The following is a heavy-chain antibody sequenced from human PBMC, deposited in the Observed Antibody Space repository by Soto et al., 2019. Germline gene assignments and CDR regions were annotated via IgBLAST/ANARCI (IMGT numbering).Heavy chain of an antibody. CDR3: VRRFCSGTSCRFNWFDP. Sequence: VESLKISCDGSGYILTNYWIAWVRQMPGKGLEWMGIVNPDDSTTTYSQSFQGQVIISADKSVRSAYLQWSSLKDSDTATYYCVRRFCSGTSCRFNWFDPWGQGTLVTVSS. CDR2: VNPDDSTT. CDR1: GYILTNYW. J-gene: IGHJ5*02. V-gene: IGHV5-51*01. D-gene: IGHD2-2*01.